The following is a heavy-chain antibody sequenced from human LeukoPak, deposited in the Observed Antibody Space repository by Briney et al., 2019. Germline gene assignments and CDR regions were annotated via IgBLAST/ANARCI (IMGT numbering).Heavy chain of an antibody. J-gene: IGHJ4*02. V-gene: IGHV4-59*08. Sequence: PSDTLSLTWTVSGGSISTYYWNWIRQPPGEGLEWIGYIHYSGTTNYNPSLKSRVTISVDTSKNQFSLKLTSVTAADTAVYYCARGYSSTWFKTWDFWGQGTLVTVSS. CDR2: IHYSGTT. CDR3: ARGYSSTWFKTWDF. D-gene: IGHD6-13*01. CDR1: GGSISTYY.